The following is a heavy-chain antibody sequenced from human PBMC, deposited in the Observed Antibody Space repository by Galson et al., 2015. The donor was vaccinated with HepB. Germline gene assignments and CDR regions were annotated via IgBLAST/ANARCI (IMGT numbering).Heavy chain of an antibody. D-gene: IGHD3-22*01. J-gene: IGHJ4*02. Sequence: SLRLSCAASGFPFSSYAMSWVRQAPGKGLEWVSAISGSGGSTYYADSVQGRFTISRDNSKNTLYLQMNSLRAEDTAVYYCAKDRGITMIVVVLDYWGKGTLFSVSS. CDR3: AKDRGITMIVVVLDY. CDR2: ISGSGGST. V-gene: IGHV3-23*01. CDR1: GFPFSSYA.